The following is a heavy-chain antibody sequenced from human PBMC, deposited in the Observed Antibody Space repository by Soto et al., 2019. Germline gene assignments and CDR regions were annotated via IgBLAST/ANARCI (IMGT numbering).Heavy chain of an antibody. CDR3: AKKVVPVNGNDWFDS. D-gene: IGHD2-2*01. CDR2: IGGNGGGT. CDR1: GFTFSSFW. Sequence: GGSLRLSCAASGFTFSSFWMHWVRQAPGKGLEWVSIIGGNGGGTLYADSVKGRFTISRDNSRNTLYLQMNSLRAEDTAVYYCAKKVVPVNGNDWFDSWGQGALVTVSS. V-gene: IGHV3-23*01. J-gene: IGHJ5*02.